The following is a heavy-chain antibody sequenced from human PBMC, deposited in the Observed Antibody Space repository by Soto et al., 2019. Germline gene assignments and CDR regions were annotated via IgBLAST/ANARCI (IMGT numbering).Heavy chain of an antibody. J-gene: IGHJ4*02. Sequence: GASVKVSCKASGGTFSSYAISWVRQAPGQGLEWMGGIIPIFGTANYAQKFQGRVTITADKSTSTAYMELSSLRSEDTAVYYCAGAYYYDSSGYYPFDYWGQGTLVTVSS. CDR2: IIPIFGTA. V-gene: IGHV1-69*06. CDR3: AGAYYYDSSGYYPFDY. CDR1: GGTFSSYA. D-gene: IGHD3-22*01.